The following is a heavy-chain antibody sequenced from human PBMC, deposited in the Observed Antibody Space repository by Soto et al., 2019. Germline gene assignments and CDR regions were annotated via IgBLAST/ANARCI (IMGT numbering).Heavy chain of an antibody. Sequence: PGGSLRLSCAASGFTFSTYNLNWVRQAPGKGLEWLSFISSGGSTIYNADSVKGRFTISRDNARNSLYLQMNSLRAEDTAVYFCARDGDTSSLGYYYYMDVWGKGTTSTVSS. CDR2: ISSGGSTI. D-gene: IGHD6-6*01. V-gene: IGHV3-48*01. CDR1: GFTFSTYN. J-gene: IGHJ6*03. CDR3: ARDGDTSSLGYYYYMDV.